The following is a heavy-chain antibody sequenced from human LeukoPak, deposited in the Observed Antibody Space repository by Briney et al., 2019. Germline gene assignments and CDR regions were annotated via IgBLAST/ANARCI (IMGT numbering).Heavy chain of an antibody. CDR2: ISGSSSYI. Sequence: PGGSLRLSCAASGFTFSSYSMNWVRQAPGKGLEWVSSISGSSSYIYYADSVKGRFTISRDNAKNSLYLQMNSLRAEDTAVYYCARGGGYCSSTSCSGDYWGQGTLVTVSS. CDR1: GFTFSSYS. CDR3: ARGGGYCSSTSCSGDY. J-gene: IGHJ4*02. V-gene: IGHV3-21*01. D-gene: IGHD2-2*01.